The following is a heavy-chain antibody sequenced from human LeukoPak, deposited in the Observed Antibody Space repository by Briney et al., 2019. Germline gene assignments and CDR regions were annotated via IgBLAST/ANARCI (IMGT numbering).Heavy chain of an antibody. V-gene: IGHV4-34*01. CDR1: GGSFSGYY. Sequence: SETLSLTCAVYGGSFSGYYWSWIRQPPGMGLEWIGEINHSGSTNYNPSLKSRVTISVDTSKNQFSLKLSSVTAADTAVYYCATWDIVVVPGRNWFDPWGQGTLVTVSS. CDR3: ATWDIVVVPGRNWFDP. CDR2: INHSGST. D-gene: IGHD2-2*01. J-gene: IGHJ5*02.